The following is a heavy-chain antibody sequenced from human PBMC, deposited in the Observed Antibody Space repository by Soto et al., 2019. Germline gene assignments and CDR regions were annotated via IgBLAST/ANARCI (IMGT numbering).Heavy chain of an antibody. V-gene: IGHV1-8*01. CDR2: INPNSGNT. Sequence: ASVKVSCKASGYIFTNYDINWMRQATGQGLEYLGWINPNSGNTGYVQKFQGRVTMTRNTSINTAYMELSSLRSEDTAVYYCARAAPYYDFWSGYYDYWGQGTLVTVSS. J-gene: IGHJ4*02. D-gene: IGHD3-3*01. CDR3: ARAAPYYDFWSGYYDY. CDR1: GYIFTNYD.